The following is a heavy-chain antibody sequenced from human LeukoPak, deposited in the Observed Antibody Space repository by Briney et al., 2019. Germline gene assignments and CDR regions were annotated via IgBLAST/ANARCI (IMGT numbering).Heavy chain of an antibody. D-gene: IGHD2-8*01. J-gene: IGHJ4*02. Sequence: ASVKVSCKASGYTFTSYYMHWVRQAPGQGLEWMGIINPSGGSTSYAQKFQGRVTMTRDTSTGTVYMELSSLRSEDTAVYYCARSYCTNGVCYRPYYFDYWGQGTLVTVSS. CDR2: INPSGGST. V-gene: IGHV1-46*01. CDR1: GYTFTSYY. CDR3: ARSYCTNGVCYRPYYFDY.